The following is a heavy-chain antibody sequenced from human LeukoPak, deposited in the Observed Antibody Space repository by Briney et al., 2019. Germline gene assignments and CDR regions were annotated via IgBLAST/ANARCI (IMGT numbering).Heavy chain of an antibody. CDR3: ARGQYYYYMDV. CDR1: GNSFTRYY. V-gene: IGHV1-46*01. Sequence: GASVTVSCKTSGNSFTRYYMHWVRQAPGQGLEWMGIINPSGSNTTYAQRFQGRLTMTRDTSTSTVYMELSSLRSEDTAVYYCARGQYYYYMDVWGKGTTVTVSS. CDR2: INPSGSNT. J-gene: IGHJ6*03.